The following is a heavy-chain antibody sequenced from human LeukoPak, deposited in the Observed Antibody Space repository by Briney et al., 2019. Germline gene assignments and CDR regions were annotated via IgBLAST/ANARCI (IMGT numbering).Heavy chain of an antibody. Sequence: SGGSLRLSCAASGFTFSSYWMHWVRQAPGQGLVWVSRINSDGRSTSYADSVKGRFTISRDNAKNTLYLQMNSLRAEDTAVYYCARPRNDISSGFHYYYGLDVWGQGTTVTVSS. V-gene: IGHV3-74*01. D-gene: IGHD3-3*01. CDR3: ARPRNDISSGFHYYYGLDV. J-gene: IGHJ6*02. CDR1: GFTFSSYW. CDR2: INSDGRST.